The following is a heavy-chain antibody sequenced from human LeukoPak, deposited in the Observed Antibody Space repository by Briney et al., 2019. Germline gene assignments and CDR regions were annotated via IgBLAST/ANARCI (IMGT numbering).Heavy chain of an antibody. Sequence: SETLSLTCTVSGGSISSYYWSWIRQPPGKGLDCIGYIYYSGTTNYNPSLKSRVTISLDTSKNQFSLKLTSVTAADTAVYYCARGRGGYYYYYMDVWGKGTTVTVSS. CDR2: IYYSGTT. J-gene: IGHJ6*03. CDR1: GGSISSYY. V-gene: IGHV4-59*01. CDR3: ARGRGGYYYYYMDV.